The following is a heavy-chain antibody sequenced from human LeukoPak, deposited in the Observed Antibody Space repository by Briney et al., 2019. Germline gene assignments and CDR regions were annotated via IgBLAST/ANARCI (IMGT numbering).Heavy chain of an antibody. Sequence: GGSLRLSCAASGFTFDDYGMSWVRQAPGKGLGWVSGINWNGGSTGYADSVKGRFTISRDNAKNSLYLQMNSLRAEDTALYHCARGTYYYGSGSQTANWFDPWGQGTLVTVSS. CDR2: INWNGGST. CDR1: GFTFDDYG. V-gene: IGHV3-20*01. D-gene: IGHD3-10*01. CDR3: ARGTYYYGSGSQTANWFDP. J-gene: IGHJ5*02.